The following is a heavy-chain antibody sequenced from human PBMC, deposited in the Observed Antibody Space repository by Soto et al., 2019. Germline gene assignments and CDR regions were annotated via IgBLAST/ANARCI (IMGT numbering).Heavy chain of an antibody. D-gene: IGHD1-26*01. CDR1: GYTLTELS. CDR2: FDPEDGET. V-gene: IGHV1-24*01. Sequence: ASVKVSCKVSGYTLTELSMHWVRQAPGKGLEWMGGFDPEDGETIYAQKFQGRVTMTEATSTDTAYMELSSLRAEDTAVYYCATGYSGSYVGWVYWGQGTLVTVSS. J-gene: IGHJ4*02. CDR3: ATGYSGSYVGWVY.